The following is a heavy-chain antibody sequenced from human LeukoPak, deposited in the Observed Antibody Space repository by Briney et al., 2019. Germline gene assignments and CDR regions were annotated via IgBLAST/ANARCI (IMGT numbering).Heavy chain of an antibody. CDR1: GYSFTSHY. CDR2: INPRGTST. V-gene: IGHV1-46*01. D-gene: IGHD5-12*01. Sequence: ASVKVSCKASGYSFTSHYMHWVRQAPGQGLEWMGVINPRGTSTIYAEKFQGRIIMTRDMSTTTDYMELSSLKSDDTAVYYCARWTSKSGYALGYWGQGTLVTVSS. J-gene: IGHJ4*02. CDR3: ARWTSKSGYALGY.